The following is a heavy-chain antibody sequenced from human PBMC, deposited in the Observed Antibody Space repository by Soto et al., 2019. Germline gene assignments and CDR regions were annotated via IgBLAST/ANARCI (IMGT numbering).Heavy chain of an antibody. Sequence: QLQLQESGPGLVKPSETLSLTCTVSGGSISSSSYYWGWIRQPPGKGLEWIGSIYYSGSTYYNPSLKSRVTISVDTSKNQFSLKQSSVTAADTAVYYCARIPGAYSSSWFTGYYYYGMDVWGQGTTVTVSS. V-gene: IGHV4-39*01. J-gene: IGHJ6*02. CDR3: ARIPGAYSSSWFTGYYYYGMDV. D-gene: IGHD6-13*01. CDR2: IYYSGST. CDR1: GGSISSSSYY.